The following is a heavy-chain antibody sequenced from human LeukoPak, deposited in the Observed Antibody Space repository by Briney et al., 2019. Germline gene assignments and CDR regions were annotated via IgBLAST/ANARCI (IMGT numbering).Heavy chain of an antibody. D-gene: IGHD3-22*01. CDR1: GYSFTSYW. Sequence: GESLKISCKGSGYSFTSYWIGWVRQMPGKGLEWMGIIYPGDSDTRYSPSFQGQVTISADKSISTAYLQWSSLKASDTAMHYCARHYGDSSGYPVIGFDYWGQGTLVTVSS. J-gene: IGHJ4*02. CDR3: ARHYGDSSGYPVIGFDY. CDR2: IYPGDSDT. V-gene: IGHV5-51*01.